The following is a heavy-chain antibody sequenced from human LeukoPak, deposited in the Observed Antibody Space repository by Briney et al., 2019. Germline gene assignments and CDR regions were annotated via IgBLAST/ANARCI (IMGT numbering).Heavy chain of an antibody. D-gene: IGHD3-10*01. CDR3: ASYGSGSYRFDP. CDR2: IHHSGST. V-gene: IGHV4-31*03. CDR1: GGSISSGNYY. J-gene: IGHJ5*02. Sequence: SETLSLTCTVSGGSISSGNYYWSWIRQHPGKGLEWIGYIHHSGSTYYNPSLKSRVIISVDTSKNQFSLKLNSVTAADTAVYYCASYGSGSYRFDPWGQGTLVTVSS.